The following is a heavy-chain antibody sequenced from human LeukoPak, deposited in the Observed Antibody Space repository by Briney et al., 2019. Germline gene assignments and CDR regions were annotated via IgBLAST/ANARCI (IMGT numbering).Heavy chain of an antibody. J-gene: IGHJ3*02. Sequence: SVKVSCKASGGTFNSYAISWVRQAPGQGLEWMGGIIPIFGTTNYAQKFQGRVTITADKSTSTAYMELSSLRSEDTAVYYCARSFDWLSLVNAYAFDIWGQGTMVTVSS. CDR3: ARSFDWLSLVNAYAFDI. CDR1: GGTFNSYA. CDR2: IIPIFGTT. V-gene: IGHV1-69*06. D-gene: IGHD3-9*01.